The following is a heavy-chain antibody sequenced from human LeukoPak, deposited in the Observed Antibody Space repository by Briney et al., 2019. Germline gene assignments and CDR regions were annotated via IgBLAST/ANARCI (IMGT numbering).Heavy chain of an antibody. Sequence: GGSLRLSCAASGFTFSSYAMSWVRQAPGKGLEWVSTISGSGGTTYHADPVKGRFTISRDNSKNTLYLQMNSLRVEDTAVYYCAKESPQFVYWGQGTLVTVSS. J-gene: IGHJ4*02. CDR1: GFTFSSYA. V-gene: IGHV3-23*01. CDR2: ISGSGGTT. CDR3: AKESPQFVY.